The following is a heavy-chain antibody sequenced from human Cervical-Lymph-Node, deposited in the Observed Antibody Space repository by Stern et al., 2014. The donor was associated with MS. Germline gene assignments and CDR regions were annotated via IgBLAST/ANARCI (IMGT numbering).Heavy chain of an antibody. D-gene: IGHD3-10*01. CDR1: GFAFTDSA. Sequence: EVQLVESGGGLVQPGGSLRLSCAGSGFAFTDSAIHWVRQASGKGLEWVGRIRSKANSYATAYLASVKDRFTISRDDSKNTAYLQMTSLTTEDTAVYYCTEWGGADPADYWGQGTLVTVSS. CDR2: IRSKANSYAT. CDR3: TEWGGADPADY. V-gene: IGHV3-73*01. J-gene: IGHJ4*02.